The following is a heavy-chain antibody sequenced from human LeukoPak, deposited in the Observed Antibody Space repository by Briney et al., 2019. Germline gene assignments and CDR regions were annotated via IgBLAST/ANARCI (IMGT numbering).Heavy chain of an antibody. D-gene: IGHD5-24*01. Sequence: PGGSLRLSCAASGFTFSSYEMNWVRQAPGKGLEWVSYISSSGSTIYYADSVKGRFTISRDNAKNSLYLQMNSLRAEDTALYYCARSDGYRSSGYNDYWGQGTLVTVSS. V-gene: IGHV3-48*03. CDR3: ARSDGYRSSGYNDY. CDR2: ISSSGSTI. J-gene: IGHJ4*02. CDR1: GFTFSSYE.